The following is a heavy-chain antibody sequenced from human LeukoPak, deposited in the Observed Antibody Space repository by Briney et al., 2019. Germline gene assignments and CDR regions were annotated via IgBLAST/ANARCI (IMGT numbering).Heavy chain of an antibody. V-gene: IGHV4-30-4*08. CDR2: INHSGST. CDR1: GDSISSGDYY. D-gene: IGHD5-24*01. J-gene: IGHJ4*02. CDR3: ASLPRWLQPFDY. Sequence: SQTLSLTCTVSGDSISSGDYYWSWIRQPPGKGLEWIGEINHSGSTNYNPSLKSRVTISVDTSKNQFSLKLSSVTAADTAVYYCASLPRWLQPFDYWGQGTLVTVSS.